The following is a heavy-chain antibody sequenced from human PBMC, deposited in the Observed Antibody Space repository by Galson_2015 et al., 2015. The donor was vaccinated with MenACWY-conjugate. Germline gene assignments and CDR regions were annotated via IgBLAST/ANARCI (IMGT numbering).Heavy chain of an antibody. CDR3: AREGGAAKEFDY. V-gene: IGHV3-11*01. D-gene: IGHD2-15*01. J-gene: IGHJ4*02. CDR2: ISSGGSSI. CDR1: GFTFSDYD. Sequence: SLRLSCAASGFTFSDYDMSWIRQAPGKGLEWVSYISSGGSSINHAEFVKGRFTISRDNAKNSQYLQMNSLRAEDMAVYYCAREGGAAKEFDYWGQGTLVTVSS.